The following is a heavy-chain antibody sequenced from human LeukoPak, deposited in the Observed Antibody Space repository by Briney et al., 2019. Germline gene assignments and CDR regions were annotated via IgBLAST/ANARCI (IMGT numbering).Heavy chain of an antibody. J-gene: IGHJ4*02. V-gene: IGHV6-1*01. D-gene: IGHD3-16*01. Sequence: SRTLSLTCAISGDSVSTNNVAWNWIRQSPSRGLEWLGRTYYRSKWYNDYAVSVKSRIIINPDTSKNQFSLQLNSVTPDDTAVYYCAREDLGAAYFDFWGQGTLVTVSS. CDR3: AREDLGAAYFDF. CDR1: GDSVSTNNVA. CDR2: TYYRSKWYN.